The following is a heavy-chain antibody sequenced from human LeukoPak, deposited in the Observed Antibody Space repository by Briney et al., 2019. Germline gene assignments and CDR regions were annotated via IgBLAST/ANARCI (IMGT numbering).Heavy chain of an antibody. V-gene: IGHV4-39*07. CDR1: GGSISSSSYY. CDR2: IYYSGST. CDR3: ARDRARFDWSASYFP. D-gene: IGHD3-9*01. Sequence: PSETLSLTCTVSGGSISSSSYYWGWIRQPPGKGLEWIGSIYYSGSTYYNPSLKSRVTISVDTSKNQFSLKLSSVTAADTAVYYCARDRARFDWSASYFPWGQGTLVTVSS. J-gene: IGHJ5*02.